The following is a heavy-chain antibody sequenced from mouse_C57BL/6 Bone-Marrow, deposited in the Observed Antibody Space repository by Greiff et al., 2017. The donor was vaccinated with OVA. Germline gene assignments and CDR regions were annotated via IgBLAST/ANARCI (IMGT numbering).Heavy chain of an antibody. CDR2: ISNGGGST. CDR3: ARHKDYYGSSYYYYAMDY. V-gene: IGHV5-12*01. CDR1: GFTFSDYY. Sequence: EVMLVESGGGLVQPGGSLKLSCAASGFTFSDYYMYWVRPTPEKRLEWVAYISNGGGSTYYPDTVKGRFTISRDNAKNTLYLQMSRLKSEDTAMYYCARHKDYYGSSYYYYAMDYWGQGTSVTVSS. J-gene: IGHJ4*01. D-gene: IGHD1-1*01.